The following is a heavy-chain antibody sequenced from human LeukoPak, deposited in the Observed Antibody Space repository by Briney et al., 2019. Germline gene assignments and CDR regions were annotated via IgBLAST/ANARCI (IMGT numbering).Heavy chain of an antibody. D-gene: IGHD6-13*01. CDR2: ISSSSSTI. CDR1: GFTFSSYS. V-gene: IGHV3-48*01. J-gene: IGHJ4*02. CDR3: ARDPRYSSSWYEDY. Sequence: GGSLRVSCAASGFTFSSYSMNWVRQAPGKGLEWVSYISSSSSTIYYADSVKGRFTISRDNAKNSLYLQMNSLRAEDTAVYYCARDPRYSSSWYEDYWGQGTLVTVSS.